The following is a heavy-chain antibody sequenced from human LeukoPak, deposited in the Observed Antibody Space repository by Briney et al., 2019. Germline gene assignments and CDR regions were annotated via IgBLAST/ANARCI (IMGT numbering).Heavy chain of an antibody. J-gene: IGHJ6*03. V-gene: IGHV4-59*01. CDR2: IYYSGST. D-gene: IGHD7-27*01. Sequence: SETLPLTCTVSGGSISSYYWSWIRQPPGKGLEWIGYIYYSGSTNYNPSPKSRVTISVDTSKNQFSLKLSSVTAADTAVYYCARTNWGSYYYYYMDVWGKGTTVTVSS. CDR3: ARTNWGSYYYYYMDV. CDR1: GGSISSYY.